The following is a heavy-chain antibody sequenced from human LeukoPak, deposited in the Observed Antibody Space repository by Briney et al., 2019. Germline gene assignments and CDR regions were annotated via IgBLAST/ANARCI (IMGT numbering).Heavy chain of an antibody. V-gene: IGHV3-23*01. Sequence: PGGSLRLSCAASGLTFSTYVMSWVRQAPGKGPEWVSTISANGGSTYYTDSVKGRFTISRDNSKNTLYLQMNSLRAEDTAVYYCAKPPPDSSSWLFDYWGQGTLVTVSS. CDR2: ISANGGST. D-gene: IGHD6-13*01. CDR1: GLTFSTYV. CDR3: AKPPPDSSSWLFDY. J-gene: IGHJ4*02.